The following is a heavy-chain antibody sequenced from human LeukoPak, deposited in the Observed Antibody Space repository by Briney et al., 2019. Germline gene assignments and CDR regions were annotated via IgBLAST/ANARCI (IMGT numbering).Heavy chain of an antibody. J-gene: IGHJ4*02. CDR1: GFIFSNYA. D-gene: IGHD4-17*01. CDR3: TRDSSYGDYSTAFDY. V-gene: IGHV3-23*01. Sequence: GGSLRLSCAASGFIFSNYAMTWVRQAPGKGLEWVSSSGSTTDYSDSVKGRFTISRDDSKNTLYLQMNSLRADDTAVYYCTRDSSYGDYSTAFDYWGQGALVTVSS. CDR2: SGSTT.